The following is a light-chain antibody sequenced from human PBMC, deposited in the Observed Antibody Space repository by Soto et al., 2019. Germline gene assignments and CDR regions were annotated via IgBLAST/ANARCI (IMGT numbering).Light chain of an antibody. J-gene: IGKJ1*01. CDR3: QQYNDWPQT. Sequence: EIVMTQSPATLSVSPGERATLSCRASQSVSSTLAWYQQKPGQAPRLLIYGASTRATGIPARFSGSGSGTEFTLTISSLQSEDFAVYYCQQYNDWPQTFGQWTKVEIK. V-gene: IGKV3-15*01. CDR2: GAS. CDR1: QSVSST.